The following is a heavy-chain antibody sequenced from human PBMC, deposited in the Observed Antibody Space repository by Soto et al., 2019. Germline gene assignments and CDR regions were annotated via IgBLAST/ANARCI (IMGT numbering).Heavy chain of an antibody. V-gene: IGHV4-59*01. D-gene: IGHD6-13*01. CDR3: ARAATSGIHYFDY. CDR2: VYYSGST. Sequence: ILSLTCTVTGDSFNSYYWSWMRQPPGKGLECMGYVYYSGSTNYSPSLKSRVAISVDTSKNQISLRLKSVTAADTAVYYCARAATSGIHYFDYWGQGSLVTVSS. J-gene: IGHJ4*02. CDR1: GDSFNSYY.